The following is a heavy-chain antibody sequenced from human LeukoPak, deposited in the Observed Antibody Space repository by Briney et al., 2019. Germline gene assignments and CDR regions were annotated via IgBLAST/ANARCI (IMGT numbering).Heavy chain of an antibody. J-gene: IGHJ6*02. CDR1: GDSVSSHSAA. Sequence: SQTLSLTCAISGDSVSSHSAAWNWIRQSPSRGLEWLGRTYYRSKWYNDYAVSVKSRITIIPDTSKNQFSLQLNSVTPEDTAAYYCATGTYYYYGMDVWGQGTTVTVSS. V-gene: IGHV6-1*01. D-gene: IGHD1-1*01. CDR3: ATGTYYYYGMDV. CDR2: TYYRSKWYN.